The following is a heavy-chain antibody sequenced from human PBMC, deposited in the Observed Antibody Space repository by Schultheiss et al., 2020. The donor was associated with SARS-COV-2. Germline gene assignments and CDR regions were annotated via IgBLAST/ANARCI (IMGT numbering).Heavy chain of an antibody. CDR2: INHSGST. Sequence: SETLSLTCAVYGGSFSGYYWSWIRQPPGKGLEWIGEINHSGSTNYNPSLKSRVTISVDTSKNQFSLKLSSVTAADTAVYYCARASMGSYDYVWGSPFDIWGQGTMVTVSS. CDR1: GGSFSGYY. V-gene: IGHV4-34*01. J-gene: IGHJ3*02. D-gene: IGHD3-16*01. CDR3: ARASMGSYDYVWGSPFDI.